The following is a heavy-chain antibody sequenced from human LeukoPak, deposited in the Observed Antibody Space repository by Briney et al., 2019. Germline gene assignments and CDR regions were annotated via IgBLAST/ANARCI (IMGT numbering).Heavy chain of an antibody. J-gene: IGHJ3*02. CDR3: ARSDSSSFAFDI. CDR2: INHSGST. CDR1: GGSFSGYY. Sequence: PSETLSLTCAVYGGSFSGYYWSWIRQPPGKGLEWIGEINHSGSTNYNPSLKSRVTISVDTPKNQFSLKLSSVTAADTAVYYCARSDSSSFAFDIWGQGTMVTVSS. D-gene: IGHD6-13*01. V-gene: IGHV4-34*01.